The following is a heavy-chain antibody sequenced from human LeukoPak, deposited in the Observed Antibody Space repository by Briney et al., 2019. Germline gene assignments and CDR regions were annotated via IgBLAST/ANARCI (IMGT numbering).Heavy chain of an antibody. J-gene: IGHJ4*02. CDR3: AREEVGASPGGY. V-gene: IGHV4-61*01. CDR1: GGSVSSGTYY. Sequence: KPSETLSLTCTVSGGSVSSGTYYWSWIRQPPGKGLEWIGYIYYSGISNYNPSLKSRVTMSVDMSKNQFSVKLSAVTAADTAIYYCAREEVGASPGGYWGQGTLVTVSS. D-gene: IGHD1-26*01. CDR2: IYYSGIS.